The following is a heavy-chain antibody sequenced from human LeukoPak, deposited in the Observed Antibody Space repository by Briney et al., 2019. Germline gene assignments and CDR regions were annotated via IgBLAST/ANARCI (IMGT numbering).Heavy chain of an antibody. D-gene: IGHD5-24*01. J-gene: IGHJ4*02. CDR1: GYSFNNYW. CDR3: ARASRDGYNQNFDH. Sequence: GESLKISFKGLGYSFNNYWNAWVRQRPGKGLEWMGIIYPGGSETRYDPSFQGQVTISADSSTSTAYLQWSSLRASDTAMYYCARASRDGYNQNFDHWGQGTLVTVSS. CDR2: IYPGGSET. V-gene: IGHV5-51*01.